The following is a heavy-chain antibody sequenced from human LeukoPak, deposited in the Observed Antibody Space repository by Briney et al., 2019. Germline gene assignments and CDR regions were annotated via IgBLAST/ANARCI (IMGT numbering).Heavy chain of an antibody. CDR2: TNEAGGDK. CDR3: AIATTGRGAFGS. J-gene: IGHJ4*02. CDR1: GFTFSYFW. V-gene: IGHV3-7*01. Sequence: GSLRFSCAASGFTFSYFWMSWVRQAPGKGLECVASTNEAGGDKLYVDSVKGRFTISRDNSKNSLSLQMNSLTAEDTAIYYCAIATTGRGAFGSWGQGTLVSVSS. D-gene: IGHD1-1*01.